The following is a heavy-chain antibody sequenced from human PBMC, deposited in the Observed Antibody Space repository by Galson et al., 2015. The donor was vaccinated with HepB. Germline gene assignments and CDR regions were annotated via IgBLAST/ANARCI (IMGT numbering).Heavy chain of an antibody. CDR1: GFTFSSYSM. CDR2: IDWDDGK. CDR3: ARTSTTSSGGVFDY. V-gene: IGHV2-70*11. D-gene: IGHD3-16*01. J-gene: IGHJ4*02. Sequence: LRLSCAASGFTFSSYSMNWVRQPPGKALEWLARIDWDDGKYYTKSLKTRLTISRGTSENQVVLTMTNMDPVDTTTYYCARTSTTSSGGVFDYWGQGTLVTVSS.